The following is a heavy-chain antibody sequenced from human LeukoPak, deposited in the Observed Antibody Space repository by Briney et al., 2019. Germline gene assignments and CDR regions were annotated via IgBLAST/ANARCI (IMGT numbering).Heavy chain of an antibody. CDR1: GFTFNNYG. CDR2: IRYNGNNQ. Sequence: GGSLRLSCAASGFTFNNYGMHWVRQAPGKGLEWVAFIRYNGNNQYYADSVKGRFTISRDNSKNTLYLQMNSLRAEDTAVYYCAKENAQRSQWLAYYYYMDVWGKGTTVTVSS. V-gene: IGHV3-30*02. J-gene: IGHJ6*03. CDR3: AKENAQRSQWLAYYYYMDV. D-gene: IGHD6-19*01.